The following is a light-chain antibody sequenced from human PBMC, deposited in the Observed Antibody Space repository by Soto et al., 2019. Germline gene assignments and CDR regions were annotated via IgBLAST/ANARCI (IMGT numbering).Light chain of an antibody. CDR3: CSYAGTATYV. CDR2: EGS. J-gene: IGLJ1*01. CDR1: SSDVGSYNL. V-gene: IGLV2-23*01. Sequence: QSVLTQPASVSGSPGHSITIPCTGISSDVGSYNLVSWYQQQPGKAPKLIIYEGSKRPSGISNRFSASKSGNTASLTISGLQAEDEADYYCCSYAGTATYVFGTGTKVT.